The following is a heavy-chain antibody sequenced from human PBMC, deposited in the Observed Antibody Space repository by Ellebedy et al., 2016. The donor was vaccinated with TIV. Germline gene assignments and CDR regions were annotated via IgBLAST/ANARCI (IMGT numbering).Heavy chain of an antibody. CDR3: ARKGYYGSGSYYVYYYYAMDV. CDR1: GFTFSTYW. CDR2: IKQDGREN. V-gene: IGHV3-7*01. J-gene: IGHJ6*02. D-gene: IGHD3-10*01. Sequence: GESLKISCAASGFTFSTYWMSWVRPGPGKGLEWVANIKQDGRENYYVDSVKGRFTISRENAKNSLYLQMNSLRAEDTAVYYCARKGYYGSGSYYVYYYYAMDVWGQGTTVTVSS.